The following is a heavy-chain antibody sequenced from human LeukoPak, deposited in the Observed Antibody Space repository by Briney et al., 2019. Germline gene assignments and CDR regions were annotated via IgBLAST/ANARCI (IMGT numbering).Heavy chain of an antibody. CDR2: ITESSGDT. Sequence: GGSLRLSCAASGFTFSSYVMNWVRQAPGKGLEWVAAITESSGDTFYADSVKGRFTISRDDSKSTLSLEMSSLRAEDTAVYYCAKKAVTVFGNYFDYWGQGVLVIVSS. CDR3: AKKAVTVFGNYFDY. CDR1: GFTFSSYV. V-gene: IGHV3-23*01. D-gene: IGHD3-3*01. J-gene: IGHJ4*02.